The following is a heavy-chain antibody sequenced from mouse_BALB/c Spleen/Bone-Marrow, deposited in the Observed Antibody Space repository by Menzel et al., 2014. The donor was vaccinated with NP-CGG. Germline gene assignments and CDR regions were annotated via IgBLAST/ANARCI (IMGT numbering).Heavy chain of an antibody. V-gene: IGHV14-3*02. Sequence: VQLKQSGAELVKPGASVKLSCTASGFNIKDTYMHWVKQWPEQGLEWIGRIYPANGDTKYDPKFQGKATITADTSSNTAYLQLSSLTSEDTAVYYCARYGNGLMDYWGQGTSVTVSS. CDR3: ARYGNGLMDY. CDR2: IYPANGDT. D-gene: IGHD2-1*01. J-gene: IGHJ4*01. CDR1: GFNIKDTY.